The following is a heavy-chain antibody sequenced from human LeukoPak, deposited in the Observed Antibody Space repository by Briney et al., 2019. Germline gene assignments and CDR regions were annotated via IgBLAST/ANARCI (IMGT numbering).Heavy chain of an antibody. Sequence: GGSLRLSCAASGFTFSSYAMGWVRQAPGKGLEWVSAISGSGGSTYYADSVKGRFTISRDNSKNTLYLQMNSLRAEDTAVYYCAKGTQQLVSNWFDPWGQGTLVTVSS. CDR2: ISGSGGST. CDR1: GFTFSSYA. V-gene: IGHV3-23*01. CDR3: AKGTQQLVSNWFDP. J-gene: IGHJ5*02. D-gene: IGHD6-13*01.